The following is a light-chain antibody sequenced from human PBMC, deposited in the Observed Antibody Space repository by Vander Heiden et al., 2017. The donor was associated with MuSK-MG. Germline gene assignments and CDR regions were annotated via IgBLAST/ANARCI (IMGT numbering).Light chain of an antibody. J-gene: IGLJ2*01. Sequence: QSALPEPASVSDSHGPSFTTPCSGTSRDVGGYDYVYWYQHHPAKAPKLMIYELSKRPAEASNRFSGYNPCNSASLTISAHHEEDEGDYYCSSYRTSTSVVFGEGTKLTVL. CDR1: SRDVGGYDY. CDR3: SSYRTSTSVV. CDR2: ELS. V-gene: IGLV2-14*01.